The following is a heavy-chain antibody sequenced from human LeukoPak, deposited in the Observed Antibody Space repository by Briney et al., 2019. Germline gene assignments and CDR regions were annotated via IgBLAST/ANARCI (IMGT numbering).Heavy chain of an antibody. V-gene: IGHV4-39*01. CDR2: SYYSGST. CDR3: ARSSTFYFDY. Sequence: SETLSLTCTVSGGSISSSSYYWGWIRQPPGKGLEWIGSSYYSGSTYYNPSLKSRVTISVDTSKNQFSLKLSSVTAADTAVYYCARSSTFYFDYWGQGTLVTVSS. J-gene: IGHJ4*02. D-gene: IGHD3-3*02. CDR1: GGSISSSSYY.